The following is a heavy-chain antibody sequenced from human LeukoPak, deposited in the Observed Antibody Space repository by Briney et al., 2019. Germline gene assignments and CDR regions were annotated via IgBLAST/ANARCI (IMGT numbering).Heavy chain of an antibody. CDR1: GFTFSSYA. CDR3: ARDGFNDRSGDNDGFDM. V-gene: IGHV3-23*01. Sequence: GGSLRLSCAASGFTFSSYALSWVRQAPGKGLEWVSAISDNGGTTFYADSVKGRFTISRDTSKDTLYLQMNSLRADDTAVHYCARDGFNDRSGDNDGFDMWGQGTMVTVSS. D-gene: IGHD1-1*01. J-gene: IGHJ3*02. CDR2: ISDNGGTT.